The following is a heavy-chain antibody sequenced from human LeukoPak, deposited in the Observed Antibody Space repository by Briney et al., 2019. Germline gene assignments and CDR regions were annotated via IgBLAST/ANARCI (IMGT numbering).Heavy chain of an antibody. J-gene: IGHJ3*02. CDR2: FDPEDGET. Sequence: ASVKVSCKVSGYTLTELSMHWVRQAPGEGLEWMGGFDPEDGETIYAQKFQGRVTMTEDTSTDTAYMELSSLRSEDTAVYYCAKTYYGSGSYSGDDAFDIWGQGTMVTISS. CDR1: GYTLTELS. V-gene: IGHV1-24*01. CDR3: AKTYYGSGSYSGDDAFDI. D-gene: IGHD3-10*01.